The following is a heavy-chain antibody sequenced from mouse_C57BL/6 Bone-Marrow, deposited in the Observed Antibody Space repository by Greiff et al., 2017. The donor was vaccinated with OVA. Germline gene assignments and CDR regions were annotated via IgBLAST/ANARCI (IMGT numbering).Heavy chain of an antibody. CDR3: ARAEYGNSWFAY. J-gene: IGHJ3*01. CDR1: GYSFTSYY. D-gene: IGHD2-1*01. CDR2: IYPGSGNT. V-gene: IGHV1-66*01. Sequence: VQLQQSGPELVKPGASVKISCKASGYSFTSYYIHWVKQRPGQGLEWIGWIYPGSGNTKYNEKFKGKATLTADTSSSTAYMQLSSLTSEDSAVYYCARAEYGNSWFAYWGQGTLVTVSA.